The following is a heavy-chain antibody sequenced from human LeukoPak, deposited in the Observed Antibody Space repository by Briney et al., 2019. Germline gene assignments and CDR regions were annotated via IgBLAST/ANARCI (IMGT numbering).Heavy chain of an antibody. CDR2: ISGSSVTT. V-gene: IGHV3-23*01. Sequence: QPGGSLRLSCAASGFTFSSYAMSWVRQAPGKGLEWVSAISGSSVTTYYAGSVKGRFTISRDNSKNTLYLQMNSLRVEDTAVYYCAKDFGDPAPGYWGQGTLVTVSS. J-gene: IGHJ4*02. CDR1: GFTFSSYA. D-gene: IGHD3-10*01. CDR3: AKDFGDPAPGY.